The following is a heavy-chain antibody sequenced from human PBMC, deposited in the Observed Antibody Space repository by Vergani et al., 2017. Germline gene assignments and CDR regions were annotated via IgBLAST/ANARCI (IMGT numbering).Heavy chain of an antibody. D-gene: IGHD3-16*01. CDR3: TRYRLDDSYAYFDY. J-gene: IGHJ4*02. V-gene: IGHV3-49*04. CDR1: GFTFSSYA. CDR2: IWSKPYGGTT. Sequence: EVQLLESGGGLVQPGGSLRLSCAASGFTFSSYAMSWVRQAPGKGLEWVAFIWSKPYGGTTKYAASVKGRFTISRDDSKSIAYLQMSSLKAEDTAVYYCTRYRLDDSYAYFDYWGQGTLVTVSP.